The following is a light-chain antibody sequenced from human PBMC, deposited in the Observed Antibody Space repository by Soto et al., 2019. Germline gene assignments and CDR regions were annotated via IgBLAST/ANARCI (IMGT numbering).Light chain of an antibody. J-gene: IGLJ3*02. V-gene: IGLV1-51*01. CDR1: SSNIGDNP. CDR3: GTWDTSLSVWV. CDR2: DNY. Sequence: QSVLTQPPSASGTPGQRVTISCSGSSSNIGDNPVNWYQQVPGAAPKLLIYDNYKRPSGIPDRFSGSKSGTSTTLGITGLQTGDEADYYCGTWDTSLSVWVFGGGTQLTVL.